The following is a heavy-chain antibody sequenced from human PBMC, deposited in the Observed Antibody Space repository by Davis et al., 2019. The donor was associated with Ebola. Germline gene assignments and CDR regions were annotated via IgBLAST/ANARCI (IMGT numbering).Heavy chain of an antibody. CDR3: ARAHDTIFGVVIIRDYYYYGMDV. Sequence: GESLKISCAASGFTFSSYWMSWVRQAPGKGLEWVANIKQDGSEKYYVDSVKGRFTISRDNAKNSLYLQMNSLRAEDTAVYYCARAHDTIFGVVIIRDYYYYGMDVWGQGTTVTVSS. CDR1: GFTFSSYW. CDR2: IKQDGSEK. D-gene: IGHD3-3*01. V-gene: IGHV3-7*03. J-gene: IGHJ6*02.